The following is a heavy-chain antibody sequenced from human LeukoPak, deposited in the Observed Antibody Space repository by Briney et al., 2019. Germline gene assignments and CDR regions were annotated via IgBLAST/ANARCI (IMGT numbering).Heavy chain of an antibody. D-gene: IGHD6-6*01. V-gene: IGHV3-33*01. J-gene: IGHJ5*02. CDR1: GFTFSSYG. CDR2: IWYDGSNK. CDR3: ARGRPIAARHRAGWFDP. Sequence: PGGSLRLSCAASGFTFSSYGMHWVRQAPGKGLEWVAVIWYDGSNKYYADSVKGRFTISRDNSKNTLYLQMNSLRAEDTAVYYCARGRPIAARHRAGWFDPWGQGTLVTVSS.